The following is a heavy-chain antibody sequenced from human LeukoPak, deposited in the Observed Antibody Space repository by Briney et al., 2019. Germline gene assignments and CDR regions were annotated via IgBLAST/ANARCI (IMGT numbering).Heavy chain of an antibody. CDR3: ARDREYDFWSGYFYN. Sequence: GGSLRLSCAASGFTFSSYAMSWVRQAPGKGLEWVSAISSSGGSTYYADSVKGRFTISRDNSKNTLYLQMNSLRAEDTAVYYCARDREYDFWSGYFYNWGQGTLVTVSS. D-gene: IGHD3-3*01. J-gene: IGHJ4*02. V-gene: IGHV3-23*01. CDR2: ISSSGGST. CDR1: GFTFSSYA.